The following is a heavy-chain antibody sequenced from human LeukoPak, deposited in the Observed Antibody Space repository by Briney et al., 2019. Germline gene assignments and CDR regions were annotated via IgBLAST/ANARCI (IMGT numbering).Heavy chain of an antibody. CDR1: SGSISSSGYY. CDR2: IYYSGST. D-gene: IGHD3-22*01. CDR3: ARDVRSSAYYQDAYFDY. Sequence: SETLSLTCTASSGSISSSGYYWGWIRQPPGKGLEWIGSIYYSGSTYYNPSLKSRVTISVDTSKNQFSLNLRSVIAADTAVYYCARDVRSSAYYQDAYFDYWGQGTLVTVSS. V-gene: IGHV4-39*07. J-gene: IGHJ4*02.